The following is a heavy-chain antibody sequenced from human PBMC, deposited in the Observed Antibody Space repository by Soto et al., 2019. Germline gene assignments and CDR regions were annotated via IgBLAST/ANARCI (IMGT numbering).Heavy chain of an antibody. CDR2: IYYSGST. D-gene: IGHD3-22*01. J-gene: IGHJ4*02. CDR1: CGSIISGDYY. V-gene: IGHV4-30-4*01. Sequence: PSETLSLTCTFSCGSIISGDYYWSWIRQPPGKGLEWIGYIYYSGSTYYNPSLKSRVTISVDTSKNQFSLKLSSVTAADTAVYYCARVDYYDSSGYRDYWGQGTLVTVSS. CDR3: ARVDYYDSSGYRDY.